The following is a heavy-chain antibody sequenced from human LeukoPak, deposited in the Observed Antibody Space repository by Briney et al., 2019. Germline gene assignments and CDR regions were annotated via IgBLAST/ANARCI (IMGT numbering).Heavy chain of an antibody. CDR1: GFTFTDYD. J-gene: IGHJ6*02. D-gene: IGHD1-1*01. V-gene: IGHV3-23*01. CDR2: ISDSDGHT. CDR3: VKGNWLDV. Sequence: GGSLRLSCAASGFTFTDYDMTWVRQSPGKGLEWVSGISDSDGHTYYADSVKGRFTISRDNSKNTLYLQMNSLRAEDTAVYHCVKGNWLDVWGQGTTVTVSS.